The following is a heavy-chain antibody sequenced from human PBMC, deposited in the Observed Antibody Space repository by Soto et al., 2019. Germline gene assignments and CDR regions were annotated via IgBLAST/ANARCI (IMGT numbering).Heavy chain of an antibody. Sequence: GGSLRLSCAASGFTFSSYAMSWVRQAPGKGLEWVSAISGSGGSTYYADSVKGRFTISRDNSKNTLYLQMNSLRAEDTAVYYCAKDHGVGIQLWLWEARFEGSWGQGTLVTVSS. D-gene: IGHD5-18*01. CDR1: GFTFSSYA. CDR3: AKDHGVGIQLWLWEARFEGS. J-gene: IGHJ5*02. CDR2: ISGSGGST. V-gene: IGHV3-23*01.